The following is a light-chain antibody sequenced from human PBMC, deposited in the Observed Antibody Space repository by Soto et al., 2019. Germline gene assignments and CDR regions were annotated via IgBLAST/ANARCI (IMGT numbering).Light chain of an antibody. CDR3: QQDYTSLT. CDR1: ERVLYPSTNENY. V-gene: IGKV4-1*01. CDR2: GES. J-gene: IGKJ4*01. Sequence: DLVMTQSPDSLAVSLGERATINCKSSERVLYPSTNENYLAWYQQKPGQPPKLLIYGESTRESEVPDRFSGGGSGTDFAHTFSSRQAEDVAVYYCQQDYTSLTFGGGTKVEIK.